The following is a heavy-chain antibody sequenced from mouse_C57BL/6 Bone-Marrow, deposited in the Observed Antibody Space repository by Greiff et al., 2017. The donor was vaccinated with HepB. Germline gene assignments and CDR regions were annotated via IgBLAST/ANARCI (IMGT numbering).Heavy chain of an antibody. CDR1: GYTFTSYW. Sequence: QVQLQQPGAELVKPGASVKMSCKASGYTFTSYWITWVKQRPGQGLEWIGDIYPGSGSTNYNEKFKSKATLTVDTSSSTAYMQLSSLTSEDSAVYYGASSPRGMVTTDLGVWGTGTTVTVSS. D-gene: IGHD2-2*01. CDR3: ASSPRGMVTTDLGV. V-gene: IGHV1-55*01. CDR2: IYPGSGST. J-gene: IGHJ1*03.